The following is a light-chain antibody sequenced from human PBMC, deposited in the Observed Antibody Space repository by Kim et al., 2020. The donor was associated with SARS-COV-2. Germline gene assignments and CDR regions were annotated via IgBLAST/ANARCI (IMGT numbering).Light chain of an antibody. CDR3: LKYNSAPPA. J-gene: IGKJ4*01. Sequence: ASVGDRVSIHCRASQCFSNYLAGDHQKPGKVPKLLCYAESTLQSGVPFRFIGSGSGTDVTLTINSLQPEDVATYYFLKYNSAPPAFGGGTKVDIK. CDR2: AES. V-gene: IGKV1-27*01. CDR1: QCFSNY.